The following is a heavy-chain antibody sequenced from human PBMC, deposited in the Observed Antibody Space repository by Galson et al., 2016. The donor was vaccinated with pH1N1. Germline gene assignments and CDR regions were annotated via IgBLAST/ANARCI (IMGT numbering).Heavy chain of an antibody. CDR2: IYHSGST. Sequence: SETLSLTCTVSGYSIRSGSYWGWVRQSPGKGLEWIASIYHSGSTYSNVALKSRLSISVDTARNKFSLELGSVTAANTAFSYCARISDGGNDEGEPYYFDLWGQGTLVTVSS. V-gene: IGHV4-38-2*02. J-gene: IGHJ4*02. CDR3: ARISDGGNDEGEPYYFDL. D-gene: IGHD1-26*01. CDR1: GYSIRSGSY.